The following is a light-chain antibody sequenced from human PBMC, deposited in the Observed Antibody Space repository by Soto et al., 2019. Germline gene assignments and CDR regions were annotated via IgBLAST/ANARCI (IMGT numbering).Light chain of an antibody. Sequence: QSALTQPRSVSGSPGQSVTISCTGTSSDVGRYNYVSWYQQHPGKAPKVMIYDVSERPSGVPDRFSGSKSGNTASLTISGLQAEYEADYYCCSYAGSPRYVFGTGTKLTVL. CDR3: CSYAGSPRYV. CDR1: SSDVGRYNY. CDR2: DVS. V-gene: IGLV2-11*01. J-gene: IGLJ1*01.